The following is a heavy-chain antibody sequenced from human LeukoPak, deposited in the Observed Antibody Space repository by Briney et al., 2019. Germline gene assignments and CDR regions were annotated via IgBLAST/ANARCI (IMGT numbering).Heavy chain of an antibody. CDR3: AKYYYGSGSYYKGLDY. CDR1: GFTFSSYA. D-gene: IGHD3-10*01. CDR2: ISGSGGST. J-gene: IGHJ4*02. Sequence: GGSLRLSCAASGFTFSSYAMSWVRQAPGKGLEWVSAISGSGGSTYYADSVKGRFTISRDNSKNTLYLQMNSLRAEDTAVYYCAKYYYGSGSYYKGLDYWGQGTLVTVSS. V-gene: IGHV3-23*01.